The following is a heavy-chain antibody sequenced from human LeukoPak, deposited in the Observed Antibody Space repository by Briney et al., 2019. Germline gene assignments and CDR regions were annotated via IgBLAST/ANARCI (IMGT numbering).Heavy chain of an antibody. Sequence: GASVKVSCKTSGFKFGSYGINWVQQAPGQGLEWMGAIMPVSGPTTYAQDFQGRVTITEDESTSTAYMELSALRSEDTAVFYCATGSHGGIDYWGQGSLVIVSS. J-gene: IGHJ4*02. V-gene: IGHV1-69*13. CDR2: IMPVSGPT. CDR3: ATGSHGGIDY. CDR1: GFKFGSYG. D-gene: IGHD3-16*01.